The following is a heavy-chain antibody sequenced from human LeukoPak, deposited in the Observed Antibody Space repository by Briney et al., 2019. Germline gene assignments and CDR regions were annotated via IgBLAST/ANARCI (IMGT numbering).Heavy chain of an antibody. CDR1: GYTFTSYG. V-gene: IGHV1-18*01. CDR3: ARDEATMIVVVNDMPGDY. J-gene: IGHJ4*02. D-gene: IGHD3-22*01. CDR2: ISAYNGNT. Sequence: AASVKVSCKASGYTFTSYGISWVRQAPGQGLEWMGWISAYNGNTNYAQKLQGRVTMTTDTSTSTAYMELRSLRSDDTAVYYCARDEATMIVVVNDMPGDYWGQGTLVTVSS.